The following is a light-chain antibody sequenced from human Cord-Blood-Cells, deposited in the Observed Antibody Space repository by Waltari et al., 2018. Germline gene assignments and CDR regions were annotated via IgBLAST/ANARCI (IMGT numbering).Light chain of an antibody. CDR2: AAS. CDR3: QQSYSTPPR. J-gene: IGKJ2*03. CDR1: QSISSY. V-gene: IGKV1-39*01. Sequence: DTNQSPSSLSSSVAAPIPITCRASQSISSYLNWYQQKPGKAPKLLIYAASSLQSGVPSRFSGSGSGTDFTLTISSLQPEDFATYYCQQSYSTPPRFGQGTKVEIK.